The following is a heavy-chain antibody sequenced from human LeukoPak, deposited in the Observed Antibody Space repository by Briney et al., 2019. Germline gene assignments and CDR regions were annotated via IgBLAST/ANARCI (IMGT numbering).Heavy chain of an antibody. Sequence: GGSLRLSCAASGFTFSSYAMHWVRQAPGKGLEWVAVISYDGSNKYYADSVKGRFTISRDNSKNTLYLQMNSLRAEDTAVYYYARRPLYDFRGLDYWGQGTLVTVSS. V-gene: IGHV3-30-3*01. CDR2: ISYDGSNK. D-gene: IGHD3-3*01. J-gene: IGHJ4*02. CDR3: ARRPLYDFRGLDY. CDR1: GFTFSSYA.